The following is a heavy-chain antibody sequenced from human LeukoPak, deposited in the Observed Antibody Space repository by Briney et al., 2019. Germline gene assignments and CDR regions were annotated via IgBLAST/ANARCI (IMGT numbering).Heavy chain of an antibody. Sequence: VASVKVSCKASGYTFTSYDINWVRQATGHGLEWMGWMNPNSGNTGYAQKFQGRVTMTRNTSISTAYMELSSLRSEDTAVYYCARESIVGATLHAFDIWGQGTMVTVSS. CDR2: MNPNSGNT. CDR1: GYTFTSYD. D-gene: IGHD1-26*01. CDR3: ARESIVGATLHAFDI. J-gene: IGHJ3*02. V-gene: IGHV1-8*01.